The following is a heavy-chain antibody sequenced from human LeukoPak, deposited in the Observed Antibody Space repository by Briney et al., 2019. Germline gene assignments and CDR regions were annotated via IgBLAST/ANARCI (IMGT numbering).Heavy chain of an antibody. CDR2: IYPSDSDA. V-gene: IGHV5-51*01. CDR1: GYRFTSYW. J-gene: IGHJ4*02. D-gene: IGHD3-9*01. Sequence: HGESLKISCKASGYRFTSYWIGWVRQMPGKGLEWVGIIYPSDSDARYSPSFQGQVTISADKSINTAYLQWSSLKASDTAMYYCARPAYDILTGYYNDYFDYWSQGTLVTVSS. CDR3: ARPAYDILTGYYNDYFDY.